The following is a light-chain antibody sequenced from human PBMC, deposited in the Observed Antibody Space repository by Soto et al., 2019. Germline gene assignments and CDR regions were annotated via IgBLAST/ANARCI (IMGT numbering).Light chain of an antibody. CDR1: QTVGGY. J-gene: IGKJ4*01. V-gene: IGKV3-11*01. CDR2: DAS. Sequence: EIVLTQSPATLSLSPGERATLSCRASQTVGGYLAWYQQKPGQAPRLLISDASNRAAGIPARFSGIGSGTDFTLTISSLEPEDFAVYYCQQRNSWPLPFGGGTKVEIK. CDR3: QQRNSWPLP.